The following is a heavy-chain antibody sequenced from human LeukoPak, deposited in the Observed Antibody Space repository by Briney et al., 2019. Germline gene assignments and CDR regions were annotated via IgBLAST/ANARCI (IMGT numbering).Heavy chain of an antibody. CDR1: GFTFSIYS. V-gene: IGHV3-48*01. CDR2: MTSDRRTI. CDR3: ARSVEVSFDN. D-gene: IGHD1-1*01. J-gene: IGHJ3*02. Sequence: GGSLRLSCAASGFTFSIYSMNWVRQAPGKGLEWVSHMTSDRRTIYYADSVKGRFTISRDNAKNLVYLQMNSLRAEDTAVYYCARSVEVSFDNWGQGTMVTVSS.